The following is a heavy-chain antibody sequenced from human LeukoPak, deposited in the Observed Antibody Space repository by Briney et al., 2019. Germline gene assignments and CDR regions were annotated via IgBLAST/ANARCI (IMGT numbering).Heavy chain of an antibody. Sequence: SETLSLTCTVSGGSISSSSYYWGWIRQPPGKGLEWIGSIYYSGSTYYNPSLKSRVTISVDTSKNQFSLKLSSVTAADTAVYYCAIDYYDSSGYYYWGQGTLVTVSS. V-gene: IGHV4-39*01. CDR1: GGSISSSSYY. CDR2: IYYSGST. J-gene: IGHJ4*02. CDR3: AIDYYDSSGYYY. D-gene: IGHD3-22*01.